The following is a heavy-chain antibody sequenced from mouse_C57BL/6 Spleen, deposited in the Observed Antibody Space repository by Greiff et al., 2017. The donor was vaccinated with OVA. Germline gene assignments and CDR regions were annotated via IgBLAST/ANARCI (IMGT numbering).Heavy chain of an antibody. V-gene: IGHV5-16*01. Sequence: EVKLVESEGGLVQPGSSMKLSCTASGFTFSDYYMAWVRQVPEKGLEWVANINYDGSSTYYLDSLKSRFIISRDNAKTILYLQMSSLKSEDTATYYCARDRGVYWDFEVWGTGTTVTVSS. J-gene: IGHJ1*03. CDR1: GFTFSDYY. D-gene: IGHD3-3*01. CDR2: INYDGSST. CDR3: ARDRGVYWDFEV.